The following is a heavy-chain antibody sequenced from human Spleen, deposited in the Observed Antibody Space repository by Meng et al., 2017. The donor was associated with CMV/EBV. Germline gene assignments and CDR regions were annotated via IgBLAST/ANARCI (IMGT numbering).Heavy chain of an antibody. D-gene: IGHD3-22*01. CDR1: GFTFSSYW. CDR3: ASIPALMVVTTSGDAFDI. CDR2: IKQDGSEK. J-gene: IGHJ3*02. V-gene: IGHV3-7*01. Sequence: GESLKISCAASGFTFSSYWMTWVRQAPGKGLEWVANIKQDGSEKYYVDSVKGRFTISRDNAKNSLYLQMNSLRAEDTAVYYCASIPALMVVTTSGDAFDIWGQGTMVTVSS.